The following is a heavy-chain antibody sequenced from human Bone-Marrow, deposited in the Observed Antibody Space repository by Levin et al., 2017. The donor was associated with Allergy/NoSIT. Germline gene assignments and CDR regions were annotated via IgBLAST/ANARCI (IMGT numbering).Heavy chain of an antibody. V-gene: IGHV2-5*02. CDR1: GFSLSTSGVG. D-gene: IGHD2-2*01. CDR3: AHSRCSSTSCYALYFDL. CDR2: IYWDDDK. Sequence: SGPTLVKPTQTLTLTCTFSGFSLSTSGVGVGWIRQPPGKALEWLALIYWDDDKRYSPSLKSRLTITKDTSKNQVVLTMTNMDPVDTATYYCAHSRCSSTSCYALYFDLWGRGTLVTVSS. J-gene: IGHJ2*01.